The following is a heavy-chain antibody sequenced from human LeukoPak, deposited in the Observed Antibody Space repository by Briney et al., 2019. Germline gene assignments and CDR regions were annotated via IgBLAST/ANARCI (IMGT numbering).Heavy chain of an antibody. J-gene: IGHJ4*02. V-gene: IGHV3-23*01. CDR3: AKDFAVTTSNYFDY. CDR1: GFTFSSYA. D-gene: IGHD4-17*01. Sequence: GGSLRLSCAVSGFTFSSYAMSWVRQAPGKGLEWVSGISGSGVSTYYADSVKGRFTISRDNSKNTLYLQMNSLRAEDTAVYYCAKDFAVTTSNYFDYWGQGTLVTVSS. CDR2: ISGSGVST.